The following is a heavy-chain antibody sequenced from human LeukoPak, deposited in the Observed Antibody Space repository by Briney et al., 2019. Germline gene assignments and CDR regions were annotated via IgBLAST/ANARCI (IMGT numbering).Heavy chain of an antibody. Sequence: PGGSLRLSCAASGFTFGSYAMSWVRQAPGKGLEWVSGISAPGDNTYYADSAKGRLTISRDNSKNTLYLQMNSLRAEDTALYYCAKLERRHYGGNRFDFWGQGTLLTVSS. CDR3: AKLERRHYGGNRFDF. D-gene: IGHD1-1*01. J-gene: IGHJ4*02. CDR1: GFTFGSYA. CDR2: ISAPGDNT. V-gene: IGHV3-23*01.